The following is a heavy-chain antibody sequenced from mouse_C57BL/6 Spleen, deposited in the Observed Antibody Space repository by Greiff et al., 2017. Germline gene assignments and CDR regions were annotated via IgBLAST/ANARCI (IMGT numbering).Heavy chain of an antibody. V-gene: IGHV14-3*01. J-gene: IGHJ4*01. CDR3: VNYYYEYGVSTMYY. CDR2: IDPANGNT. Sequence: VQLKESVAELVRPGASVKLSCTASGFNIKNTYMHWVKQRPEQGLEWIGRIDPANGNTKYAPKFQGKATITADTSSNTSFLQLSNLTSEDTAFYYCVNYYYEYGVSTMYYWGQGASVTVSS. D-gene: IGHD2-4*01. CDR1: GFNIKNTY.